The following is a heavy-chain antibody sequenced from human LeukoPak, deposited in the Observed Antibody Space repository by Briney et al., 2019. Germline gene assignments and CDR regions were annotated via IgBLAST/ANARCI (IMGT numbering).Heavy chain of an antibody. Sequence: TVSNSGGITYYADSVKGRFTISRDNSKNTLYLQMNSLRAEDTAVYYCATLYDSSGLYDYYYGMDVWGQGTTVTVSS. V-gene: IGHV3-66*01. J-gene: IGHJ6*02. CDR3: ATLYDSSGLYDYYYGMDV. D-gene: IGHD3-22*01. CDR2: SNSGGIT.